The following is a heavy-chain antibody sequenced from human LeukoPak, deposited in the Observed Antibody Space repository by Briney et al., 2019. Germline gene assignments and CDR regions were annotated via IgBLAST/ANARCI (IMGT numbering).Heavy chain of an antibody. J-gene: IGHJ4*02. V-gene: IGHV4-61*01. Sequence: PSETLSLTCTVSGGSVSSGSYYWSWIRQPPGKGLEWIGYIYYSGSTNYNPSLKSRVTISVDTSKNQFSLKLSPVTAADTAVYYCARDRSDDSSGYSPYYFDYWGQGTLVTVSS. CDR3: ARDRSDDSSGYSPYYFDY. CDR2: IYYSGST. CDR1: GGSVSSGSYY. D-gene: IGHD3-22*01.